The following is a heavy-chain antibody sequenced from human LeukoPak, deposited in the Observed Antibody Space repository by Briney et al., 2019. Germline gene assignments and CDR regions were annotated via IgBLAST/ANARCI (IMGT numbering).Heavy chain of an antibody. CDR1: GGTFSSYA. V-gene: IGHV1-69*06. D-gene: IGHD3-9*01. CDR3: AQVAEYEILTGYYTFDY. J-gene: IGHJ4*02. Sequence: SVKVSCKASGGTFSSYAISWVRQAPGQGLEWMGGIIPIFGTANYAQKFQGRVTITADKSTSTAYMELSSLRSEDTAVFFFAQVAEYEILTGYYTFDYWGQGTLVTVSS. CDR2: IIPIFGTA.